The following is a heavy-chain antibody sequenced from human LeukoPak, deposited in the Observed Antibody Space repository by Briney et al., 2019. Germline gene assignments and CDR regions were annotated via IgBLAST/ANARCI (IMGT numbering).Heavy chain of an antibody. CDR1: GYTFTSYG. CDR3: AREYDATYYFHY. Sequence: ASVKVSCKASGYTFTSYGISWVRQAPGQGLEWMATISPSSGRTTYAQKFRGRVTMTSDTSSTTVYIELSSLISEDTGVYYCAREYDATYYFHYWGQGTLVTVSS. J-gene: IGHJ4*02. CDR2: ISPSSGRT. D-gene: IGHD3-16*01. V-gene: IGHV1-46*01.